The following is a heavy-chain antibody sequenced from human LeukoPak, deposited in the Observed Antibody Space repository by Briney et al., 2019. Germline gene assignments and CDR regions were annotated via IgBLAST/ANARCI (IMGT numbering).Heavy chain of an antibody. CDR1: GASISSNIW. Sequence: PSETLSLTCAVSGASISSNIWWSWVRPPPGKGLEWIGEIHYSGSTNYNPSLKSRVTILVDKSKNQFSLKLNSVTAADSAVYYCAAKGTASPNWFDPWGQGTLVTVSS. J-gene: IGHJ5*02. CDR3: AAKGTASPNWFDP. V-gene: IGHV4-4*02. CDR2: IHYSGST. D-gene: IGHD1-1*01.